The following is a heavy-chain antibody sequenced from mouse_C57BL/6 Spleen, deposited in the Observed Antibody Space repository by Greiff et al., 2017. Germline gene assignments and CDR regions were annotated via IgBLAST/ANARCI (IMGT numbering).Heavy chain of an antibody. CDR2: IHPNSGST. Sequence: QVQLQQPGAELVKPGASVKLSCKASGYTFTSYWMHWVKQRPGQGLEWIGMIHPNSGSTNYNEKFKSKATLTVDKSSSTAYMQLSSLTSEDSAVYYCARIDDYDVYAMDYWGQGTSVTVSS. CDR3: ARIDDYDVYAMDY. CDR1: GYTFTSYW. D-gene: IGHD2-4*01. V-gene: IGHV1-64*01. J-gene: IGHJ4*01.